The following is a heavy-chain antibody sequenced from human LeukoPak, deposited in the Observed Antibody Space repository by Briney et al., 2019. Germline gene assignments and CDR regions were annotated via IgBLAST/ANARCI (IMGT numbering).Heavy chain of an antibody. CDR2: VSHSGST. V-gene: IGHV4-59*01. D-gene: IGHD6-13*01. J-gene: IGHJ5*02. CDR3: ARGAGWYEH. Sequence: KPSETLSLTCTVSRGSLSGNYWGWLRQPPGKGLEWLAYVSHSGSTNYNPSLKSRVTISKDTSRNQFSLRLTSVIAADTAVYYCARGAGWYEHWGQGTLVTVSS. CDR1: RGSLSGNY.